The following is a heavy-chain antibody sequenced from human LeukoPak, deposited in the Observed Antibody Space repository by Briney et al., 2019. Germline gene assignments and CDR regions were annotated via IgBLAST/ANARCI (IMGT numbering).Heavy chain of an antibody. D-gene: IGHD1-7*01. CDR2: IYYTGSI. CDR3: ARERSVGLGTSYYHYGVDV. J-gene: IGHJ6*02. Sequence: SQTLSLTCTVSGASISSSGSYWTWIRQHPGKGLEWIAYIYYTGSIYYNPSLKSRVTMSVDTSKNQFSLKLNSVTAADTAVYYCARERSVGLGTSYYHYGVDVWGQGTSVTVSS. V-gene: IGHV4-31*03. CDR1: GASISSSGSY.